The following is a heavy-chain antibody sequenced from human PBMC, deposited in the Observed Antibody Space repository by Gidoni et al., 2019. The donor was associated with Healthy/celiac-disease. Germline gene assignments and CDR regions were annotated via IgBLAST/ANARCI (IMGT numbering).Heavy chain of an antibody. V-gene: IGHV3-23*01. CDR2: ISGSGGST. CDR1: GFTLSSSA. D-gene: IGHD1-26*01. CDR3: AKDKGGGGADGFDY. Sequence: EVQLLESGGGLVQPGGSLSLSCAAHGFTLSSSAMIWVRPAPGKGLAWFSAISGSGGSTYYADSVKGRFTISRDNSKNTLYLQMNSLRDEDTAVYYCAKDKGGGGADGFDYWGQGTLVTVSS. J-gene: IGHJ4*02.